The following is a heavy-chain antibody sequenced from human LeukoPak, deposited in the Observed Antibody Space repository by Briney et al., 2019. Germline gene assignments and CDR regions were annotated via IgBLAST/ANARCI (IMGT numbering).Heavy chain of an antibody. CDR3: ARVWYYYDSSGYYLLDAFDI. CDR1: GGSISSYY. Sequence: SETLSLTCTVSGGSISSYYWSWIRQPPGKGLEWIGYIYYSGSTNYNPSLKSRVTISVDTSKNQFSLKLSSVTAADTAVYYCARVWYYYDSSGYYLLDAFDIWGQGTMVTVSS. V-gene: IGHV4-59*01. D-gene: IGHD3-22*01. J-gene: IGHJ3*02. CDR2: IYYSGST.